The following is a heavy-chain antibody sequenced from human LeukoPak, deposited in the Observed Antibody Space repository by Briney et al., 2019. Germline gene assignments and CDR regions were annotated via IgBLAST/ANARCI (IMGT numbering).Heavy chain of an antibody. Sequence: ASVKVSCKASGYTFTSYGISWVRQAPGQGLEWTGWISAYNGNTNYAQKLQGRVTMTTDTSTSTAYMELRSLRSDDTAVYYCARDLIRAAAGTPSTFDYWGQGTLVTVSS. CDR2: ISAYNGNT. CDR3: ARDLIRAAAGTPSTFDY. CDR1: GYTFTSYG. V-gene: IGHV1-18*01. D-gene: IGHD6-13*01. J-gene: IGHJ4*02.